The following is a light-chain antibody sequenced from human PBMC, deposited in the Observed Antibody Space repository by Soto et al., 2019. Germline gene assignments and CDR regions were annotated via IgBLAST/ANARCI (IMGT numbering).Light chain of an antibody. V-gene: IGKV3-20*01. CDR1: QTVGRNY. Sequence: EIVLTQSPGTLSLSPGERATLSCRASQTVGRNYLAWYQQKPGQTPRLLIHGASYRATGIPDRISGSGSGTDFTLIISRLEPEDFAVHYCQQYASSPLTFGGGTKVDIK. CDR2: GAS. J-gene: IGKJ4*01. CDR3: QQYASSPLT.